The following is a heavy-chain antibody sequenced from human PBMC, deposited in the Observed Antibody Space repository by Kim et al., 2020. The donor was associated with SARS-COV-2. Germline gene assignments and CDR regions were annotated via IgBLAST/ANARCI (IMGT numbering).Heavy chain of an antibody. CDR1: GFTFNFYA. CDR3: AKDLMGSGRYAVDV. Sequence: GGSLRLSCAASGFTFNFYALHWIRQAPVKGLEWVAVVSYDGSDRSYSESVKGRFTVSRDNSKGTLDLQMNSLRPEDTAVYYCAKDLMGSGRYAVDVWGQGTVVTVSS. J-gene: IGHJ3*01. V-gene: IGHV3-30*04. CDR2: VSYDGSDR. D-gene: IGHD3-3*01.